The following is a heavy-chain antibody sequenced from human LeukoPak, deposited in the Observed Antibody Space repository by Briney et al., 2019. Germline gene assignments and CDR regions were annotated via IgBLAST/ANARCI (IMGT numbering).Heavy chain of an antibody. CDR3: ARRRVGATFYYYYYMDV. V-gene: IGHV4-34*01. J-gene: IGHJ6*03. Sequence: SETLSLTCAVYGGSFSGYYWSWIRQPPGKGLEWIGEINHSGSTNYNPALKSRVTISVVTSKNQFSLKLSSVTAADTSVYYCARRRVGATFYYYYYMDVWGKGTTVTVSS. D-gene: IGHD1-26*01. CDR2: INHSGST. CDR1: GGSFSGYY.